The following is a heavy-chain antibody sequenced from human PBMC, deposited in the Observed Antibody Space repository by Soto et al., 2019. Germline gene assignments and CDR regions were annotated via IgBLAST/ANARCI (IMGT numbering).Heavy chain of an antibody. CDR1: GGTFSSYT. D-gene: IGHD3-22*01. CDR2: ITPMFGTP. Sequence: QVQLVQSGAEVKKPGSSVKVSCKASGGTFSSYTITWVRQAPGQGLEWMGGITPMFGTPNYAQKFQGRVTITADESTSTAYMELSSLRSEDTAMSFCARDGTLYDSSAYYYLYWGQGTLVTVSS. CDR3: ARDGTLYDSSAYYYLY. J-gene: IGHJ4*02. V-gene: IGHV1-69*01.